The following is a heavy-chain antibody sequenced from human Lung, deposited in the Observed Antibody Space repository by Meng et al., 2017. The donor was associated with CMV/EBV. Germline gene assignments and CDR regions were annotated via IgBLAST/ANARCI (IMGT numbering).Heavy chain of an antibody. CDR1: GFSFSTTA. D-gene: IGHD2/OR15-2a*01. J-gene: IGHJ5*02. V-gene: IGHV3-23*01. Sequence: SCAASGFSFSTTAMHWFRQAPGKGLEWVSFISRGGDSRYYADSVKGRFTISRDTSANTLYLQLNGLRVDDTAVYYCAKDSMGASGSDALGQGTLVTVSS. CDR3: AKDSMGASGSDA. CDR2: ISRGGDSR.